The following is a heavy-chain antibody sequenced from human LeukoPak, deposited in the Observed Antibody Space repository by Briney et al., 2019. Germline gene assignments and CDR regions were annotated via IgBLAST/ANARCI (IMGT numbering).Heavy chain of an antibody. CDR1: GFTINNYA. J-gene: IGHJ3*01. D-gene: IGHD3-10*01. CDR3: AKLRSPGSSISNYHSMMFDV. Sequence: GGSLILSCAVSGFTINNYAMDWVHQPPGKGLEEVSVVSAYGGTTNYADSVKGRFTISRVNSKDTLYMHMSSLRAEDTARYYCAKLRSPGSSISNYHSMMFDVWGQGTMVTVSS. CDR2: VSAYGGTT. V-gene: IGHV3-23*01.